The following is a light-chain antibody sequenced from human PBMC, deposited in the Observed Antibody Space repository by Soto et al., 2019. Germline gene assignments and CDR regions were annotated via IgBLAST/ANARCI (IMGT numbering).Light chain of an antibody. V-gene: IGLV3-1*01. CDR1: KLGDKY. CDR3: QAWDSSTL. CDR2: QDS. J-gene: IGLJ2*01. Sequence: SYELTQPPSVSVSPGQTASITCSGDKLGDKYACWYQQKPGQSPALVIYQDSKRPSGIPERFSGSNSGNTATLTISGTQAMDEADYYCQAWDSSTLFGGGTKLTVL.